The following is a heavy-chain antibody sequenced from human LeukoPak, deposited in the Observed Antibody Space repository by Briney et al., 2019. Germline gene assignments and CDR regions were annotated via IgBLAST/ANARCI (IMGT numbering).Heavy chain of an antibody. CDR2: IRSKANSYAT. CDR3: TSQDLSSGRTDY. D-gene: IGHD6-19*01. J-gene: IGHJ4*02. V-gene: IGHV3-73*01. CDR1: GFTFSGSA. Sequence: PGGSLRLSCAASGFTFSGSAMHWVRQASGKGLEWVGRIRSKANSYATAYAAPVKGRFTISRDDSKNTAYLQMNSLKTEDTAVYYCTSQDLSSGRTDYWGQGTLVTVSS.